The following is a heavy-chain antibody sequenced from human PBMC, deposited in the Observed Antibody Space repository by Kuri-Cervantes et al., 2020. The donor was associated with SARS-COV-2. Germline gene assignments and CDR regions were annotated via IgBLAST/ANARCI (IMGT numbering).Heavy chain of an antibody. CDR3: ARGGGSYSNY. J-gene: IGHJ4*02. D-gene: IGHD1-26*01. CDR1: GFTFSSYA. V-gene: IGHV3-30*01. Sequence: LSLTCAASGFTFSSYAMHWVRQAPGKGLEWVAVISYDGSNKYYADSVKGRFTISRDNSKNTLYLQMNSLRAEDTAVYYCARGGGSYSNYWGQGTLVTVSS. CDR2: ISYDGSNK.